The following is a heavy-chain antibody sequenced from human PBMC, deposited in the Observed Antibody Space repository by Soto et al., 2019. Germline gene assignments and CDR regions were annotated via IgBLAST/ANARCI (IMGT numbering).Heavy chain of an antibody. J-gene: IGHJ4*02. Sequence: PSETLSLTCTVSGGSVSSGSYYWSWIRQPPGKGLEWIGYIYYSGSTNYNPSLKSRVTISVDTSKNQFSLKLSSVTAADTAVYYCARNVDTPETYFDYWGQGTLVTVSS. CDR2: IYYSGST. CDR1: GGSVSSGSYY. D-gene: IGHD5-18*01. V-gene: IGHV4-61*01. CDR3: ARNVDTPETYFDY.